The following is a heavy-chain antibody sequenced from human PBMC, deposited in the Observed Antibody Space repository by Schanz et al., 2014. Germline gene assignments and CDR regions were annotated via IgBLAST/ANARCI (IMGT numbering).Heavy chain of an antibody. CDR2: IYYSGDT. CDR3: ARQGIGYQHGRYYYYMDV. J-gene: IGHJ6*03. Sequence: QLQLQESGPGLVKPSETLSLTCTVSGGSISSYYWSWIRQPPGKGLEWIGYIYYSGDTNYNPSHKSRVTISVDTSKNQFSLNLISVTAADTAVYYCARQGIGYQHGRYYYYMDVWGRGTTVTVSS. D-gene: IGHD2-2*01. CDR1: GGSISSYY. V-gene: IGHV4-59*01.